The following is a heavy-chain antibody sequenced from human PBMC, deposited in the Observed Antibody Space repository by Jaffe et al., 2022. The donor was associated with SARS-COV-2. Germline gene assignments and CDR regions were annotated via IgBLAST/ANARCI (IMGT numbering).Heavy chain of an antibody. CDR3: ARSVQIYYYGSGSQIVENWFDP. D-gene: IGHD3-10*01. CDR1: GGSISSYY. V-gene: IGHV4-59*01. J-gene: IGHJ5*02. Sequence: QVQLQESGPGLVKPSETLSLTCTVSGGSISSYYWSWIRQPPGKGLEWIGYIYYSGSTNYNPSLKSRVTISVDTSKNQFSLKLSSVTAADTAVYYCARSVQIYYYGSGSQIVENWFDPWGQGTLVTVSS. CDR2: IYYSGST.